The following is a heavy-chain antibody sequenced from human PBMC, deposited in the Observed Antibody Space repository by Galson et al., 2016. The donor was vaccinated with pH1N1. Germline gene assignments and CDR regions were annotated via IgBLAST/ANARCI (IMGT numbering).Heavy chain of an antibody. Sequence: SLRLSCAASGFTFSNFAMSWVRQAPGKGLEWVSAISGSGESTYYADSVKGRFTISRDNPKNTLYLQLNSLRARDSAVYYCLKYDSSGFYYGRLVDWGQGTLVTVSS. CDR3: LKYDSSGFYYGRLVD. D-gene: IGHD3-22*01. V-gene: IGHV3-23*01. J-gene: IGHJ4*02. CDR2: ISGSGEST. CDR1: GFTFSNFA.